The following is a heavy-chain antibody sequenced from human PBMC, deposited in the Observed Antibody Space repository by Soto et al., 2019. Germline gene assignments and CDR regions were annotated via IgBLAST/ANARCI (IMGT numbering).Heavy chain of an antibody. CDR3: ARVPAAAIVGEYYFDY. CDR1: GFSLSTSGVG. J-gene: IGHJ4*02. CDR2: IYWDDDK. D-gene: IGHD2-2*01. V-gene: IGHV2-5*02. Sequence: QITLKESGPMLVKPTQTLTLTCTFSGFSLSTSGVGVGWIRQPPGKALEWLALIYWDDDKRYSPSLKSRLTITEDTSKNQVVLTMTNMDPVDTATYYCARVPAAAIVGEYYFDYWGQGTLVTVSS.